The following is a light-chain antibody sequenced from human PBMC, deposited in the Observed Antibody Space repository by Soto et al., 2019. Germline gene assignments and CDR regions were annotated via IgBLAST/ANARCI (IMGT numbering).Light chain of an antibody. CDR2: DVT. J-gene: IGLJ1*01. V-gene: IGLV2-8*01. CDR3: SSYAGSNNLV. Sequence: QSVLTQPPSAPGSPGQSVTISCTGTSSDVGGYNYVSWYQQYPGKAPKLMIYDVTKRPSGVPDRFSGSKSGNTASLTVSGLQAEDEADYYCSSYAGSNNLVFGTGTKLTVL. CDR1: SSDVGGYNY.